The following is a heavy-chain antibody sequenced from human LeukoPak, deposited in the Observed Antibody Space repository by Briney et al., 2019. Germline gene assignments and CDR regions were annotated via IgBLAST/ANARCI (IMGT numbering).Heavy chain of an antibody. Sequence: SETLSLTCGVYGGSFTSYYWNWIRQPPRKGLEWNGVINHSRNTNYNPYFKSRVSMSIDTSKNKFSLELSSVTAEDTAVYYCASRYCTNGVCSHEYWGRGTLVIVSS. CDR3: ASRYCTNGVCSHEY. V-gene: IGHV4-34*01. D-gene: IGHD2-8*01. CDR2: INHSRNT. J-gene: IGHJ4*02. CDR1: GGSFTSYY.